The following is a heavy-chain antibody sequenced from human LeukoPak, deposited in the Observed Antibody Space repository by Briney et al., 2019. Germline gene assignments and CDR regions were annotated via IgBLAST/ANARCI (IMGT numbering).Heavy chain of an antibody. V-gene: IGHV3-23*01. D-gene: IGHD3-10*01. CDR1: GFTFSSYA. CDR3: AKLRDYYGSGSDFDY. Sequence: GGSLRLSCAASGFTFSSYAMSWVRQAPGKGPEWVSAISGSGGSTYYADSVKGRFTISRDNSKNTLYLQMNSLRAEDTAVYYCAKLRDYYGSGSDFDYWGQGTLVTVPT. CDR2: ISGSGGST. J-gene: IGHJ4*02.